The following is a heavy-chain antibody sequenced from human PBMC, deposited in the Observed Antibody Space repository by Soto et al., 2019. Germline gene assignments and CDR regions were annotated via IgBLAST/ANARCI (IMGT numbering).Heavy chain of an antibody. CDR3: ARAINEFWRGFSYCFDN. J-gene: IGHJ4*02. D-gene: IGHD3-3*01. Sequence: QVHLQESGPGLVKPSQPLSLTCTVSGGSITTGGSYWSWIRQHPRQVLEWIGYMYYSGITYYNPSLKSRLAKSVDTSQNQLSLRLTSVTAADAAVYYCARAINEFWRGFSYCFDNWGQGTLVTVSS. CDR2: MYYSGIT. CDR1: GGSITTGGSY. V-gene: IGHV4-31*03.